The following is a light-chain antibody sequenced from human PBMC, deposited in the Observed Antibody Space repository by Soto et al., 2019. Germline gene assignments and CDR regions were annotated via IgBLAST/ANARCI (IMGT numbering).Light chain of an antibody. Sequence: DIVLTQSPGTLSLSPGERATLSCRASQSVSSSYLAWYQQKPGQAPRLLIYGASSRATGIPDRFSGGGSGTDFTLTISRLEPEDFAVYYCQQYGSSPTFGQGTKVEIK. CDR2: GAS. J-gene: IGKJ1*01. CDR1: QSVSSSY. V-gene: IGKV3-20*01. CDR3: QQYGSSPT.